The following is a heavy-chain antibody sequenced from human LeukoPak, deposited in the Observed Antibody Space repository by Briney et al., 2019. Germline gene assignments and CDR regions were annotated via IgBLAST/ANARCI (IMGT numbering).Heavy chain of an antibody. Sequence: GGSLRLSCAASGFTFSSYAMSWVRQAPGKGLEWASAISGSGGSTYYADSVKGRFTISRDNSQNTLDLQMNSLRAEDTAVYYCARDLSERYSTDYWGQGTLVTVSS. V-gene: IGHV3-23*01. CDR1: GFTFSSYA. D-gene: IGHD1-26*01. CDR2: ISGSGGST. J-gene: IGHJ4*02. CDR3: ARDLSERYSTDY.